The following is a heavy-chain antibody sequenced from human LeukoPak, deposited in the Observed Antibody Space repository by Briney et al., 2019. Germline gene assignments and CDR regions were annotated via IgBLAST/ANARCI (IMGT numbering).Heavy chain of an antibody. CDR1: GFTFSSYA. CDR2: ISGSGGST. CDR3: AKDHQYCGGDCYTSLGY. V-gene: IGHV3-23*01. D-gene: IGHD2-21*02. Sequence: GGSLSLSCAASGFTFSSYAMSWVRQAPGKGLEWVSAISGSGGSTYYADSVKGRFTISRDNSKNTLYLQMNSLRAEDTAVYYCAKDHQYCGGDCYTSLGYWGQGTLVTVSS. J-gene: IGHJ4*02.